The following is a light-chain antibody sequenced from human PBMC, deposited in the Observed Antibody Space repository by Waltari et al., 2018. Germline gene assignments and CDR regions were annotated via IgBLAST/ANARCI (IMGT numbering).Light chain of an antibody. V-gene: IGKV3-11*01. CDR1: QSVSSY. CDR2: AAS. J-gene: IGKJ4*01. CDR3: QQRSNWPPLT. Sequence: DIVLTQSPATLSLSPGERATLSCRASQSVSSYLAWYQQKPGQAPRLLIYAASNRATGIPARFSGRGSGTDFTLTISSLEPEDFAVYYCQQRSNWPPLTFGGGTKVEIK.